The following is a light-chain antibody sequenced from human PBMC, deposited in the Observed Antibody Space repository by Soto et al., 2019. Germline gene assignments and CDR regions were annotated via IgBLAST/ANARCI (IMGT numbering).Light chain of an antibody. V-gene: IGKV3-15*01. CDR3: QEYKNWPSFS. Sequence: EIVMTQSPVTLSVSPGERATLSCRASQSVTSNLAWYQQKPGQAPRLLIYGASTRATGIPAWFSGSGSGTEFPLTNSSRAAAGFAIYFCQEYKNWPSFSFGPGTKVDIK. CDR1: QSVTSN. J-gene: IGKJ3*01. CDR2: GAS.